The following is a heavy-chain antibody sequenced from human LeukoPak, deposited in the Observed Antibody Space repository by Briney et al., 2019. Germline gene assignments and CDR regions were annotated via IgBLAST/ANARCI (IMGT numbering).Heavy chain of an antibody. Sequence: SVKVSCKASGFTFTSSAMQWVRQARGQRLEWIGWIVVGSGNTNYAQKFQERVTITRDMSTSTAYMELSSLRSEDTAVYYCARARVMATIRPYFDYWGQGTLVIVSS. CDR3: ARARVMATIRPYFDY. J-gene: IGHJ4*02. V-gene: IGHV1-58*02. CDR1: GFTFTSSA. CDR2: IVVGSGNT. D-gene: IGHD5-24*01.